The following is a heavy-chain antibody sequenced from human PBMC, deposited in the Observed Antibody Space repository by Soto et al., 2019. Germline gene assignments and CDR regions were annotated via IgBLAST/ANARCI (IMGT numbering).Heavy chain of an antibody. CDR1: GGTFSSYT. CDR3: ATGPRMPSRRTNWYY. J-gene: IGHJ4*02. V-gene: IGHV1-24*01. Sequence: ASVKVSCKASGGTFSSYTISWVRQAPGQGLEWMGGFDPEDGETIYAQKFQGRVTMTEDTSTDTAYMELSSLRSEDTAVYYCATGPRMPSRRTNWYYWGQGTLVTVSS. D-gene: IGHD2-2*01. CDR2: FDPEDGET.